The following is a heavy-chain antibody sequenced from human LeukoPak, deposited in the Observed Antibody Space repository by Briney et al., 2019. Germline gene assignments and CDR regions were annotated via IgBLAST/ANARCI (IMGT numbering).Heavy chain of an antibody. CDR3: AVGAAAGNYYFDY. V-gene: IGHV1-69*04. D-gene: IGHD6-13*01. CDR2: IIPILGIA. Sequence: GASVKVSCKASGGTFSSYAISWVRQALGQGLEWMGRIIPILGIANYAQKFQGRVTITADESTSTAYMELSSVTAADTAVYYCAVGAAAGNYYFDYWGQGTLVTVSS. CDR1: GGTFSSYA. J-gene: IGHJ4*02.